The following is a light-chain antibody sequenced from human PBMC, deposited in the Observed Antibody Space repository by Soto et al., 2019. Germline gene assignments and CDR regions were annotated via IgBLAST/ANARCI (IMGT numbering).Light chain of an antibody. Sequence: ESLITQSPCSLSVSPVELATLSCRASQGIGSTLAWYQQKPGQTPRLLIYGASTRATGVPARFSGSGSGTDFTLTINSLQSEDFAVYYCQHYANWPLTFGGGTKVDIK. V-gene: IGKV3-15*01. CDR1: QGIGST. J-gene: IGKJ4*01. CDR3: QHYANWPLT. CDR2: GAS.